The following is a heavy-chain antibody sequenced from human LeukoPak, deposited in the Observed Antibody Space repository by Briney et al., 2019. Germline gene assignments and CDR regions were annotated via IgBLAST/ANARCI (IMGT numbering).Heavy chain of an antibody. D-gene: IGHD2-2*01. CDR1: GGSISSYY. CDR2: IYYTGST. Sequence: SETLSRTCTVSGGSISSYYWSWIRQPPGKGLEWIGYIYYTGSTNYNPSLQSRVTISVDTSKNQFSLKLTSVTAADTAVYYCARDFYHDYWGQGTLVTVSS. V-gene: IGHV4-59*01. CDR3: ARDFYHDY. J-gene: IGHJ4*02.